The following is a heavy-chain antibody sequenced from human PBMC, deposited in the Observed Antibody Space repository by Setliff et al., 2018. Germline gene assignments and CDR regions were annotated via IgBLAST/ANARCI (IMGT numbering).Heavy chain of an antibody. Sequence: SETLSLTCAASGGTFTYYYWTWIRQSPAKGLEWIGEITHTGTTGSTNYNPSLRSRVSISLDTSKSQFFLKLNSVTAADTAVYYCARMSGFLYMDVWGKGTPVTVSS. CDR2: ITHTGTTGST. D-gene: IGHD3-3*01. CDR1: GGTFTYYY. V-gene: IGHV4-34*01. J-gene: IGHJ6*03. CDR3: ARMSGFLYMDV.